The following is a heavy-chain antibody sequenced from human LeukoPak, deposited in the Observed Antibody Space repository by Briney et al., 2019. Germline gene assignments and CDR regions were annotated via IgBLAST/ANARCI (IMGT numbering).Heavy chain of an antibody. CDR2: INHSGST. CDR1: GGSFSGYY. CDR3: ARGYQWEVRVALGY. J-gene: IGHJ4*02. V-gene: IGHV4-34*01. D-gene: IGHD1-26*01. Sequence: PSETLSLTCTVYGGSFSGYYWTWIRQPPGKGLEWIGEINHSGSTSYNPSLKSRVTISVDTSKKQFSLKLNSVTAADTAVYYWARGYQWEVRVALGYWGQGSLVTVSS.